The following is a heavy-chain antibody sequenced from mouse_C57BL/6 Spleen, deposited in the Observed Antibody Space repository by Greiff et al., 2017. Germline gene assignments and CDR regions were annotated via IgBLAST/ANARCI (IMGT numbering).Heavy chain of an antibody. CDR3: ARSPYYGSRDWFAY. J-gene: IGHJ3*01. CDR2: ILPGSGST. D-gene: IGHD1-1*01. Sequence: QVQLKESGAELMKPGASVKLSCKATGYTFTGYWIEWVKQRPGHGLEWIGEILPGSGSTNYTEKFKGKATFTADTSSNTAYMQLSSLTTEDSAIYYCARSPYYGSRDWFAYWGQGTLVTVSA. CDR1: GYTFTGYW. V-gene: IGHV1-9*01.